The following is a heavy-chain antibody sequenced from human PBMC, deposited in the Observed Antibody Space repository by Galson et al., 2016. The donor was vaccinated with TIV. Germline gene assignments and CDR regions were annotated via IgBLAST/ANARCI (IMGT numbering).Heavy chain of an antibody. V-gene: IGHV3-7*01. CDR2: IKQDESEK. CDR1: GFTFSTYW. CDR3: ARGGLSFFQY. Sequence: SLRLSCAASGFTFSTYWMSWVRQAPGKGLEWVANIKQDESEKYYVDSVKGRFTISRDNAKNSVYLEMNSLRVEDTAVYYCARGGLSFFQYWGQGPLVTVSS. D-gene: IGHD2-2*01. J-gene: IGHJ1*01.